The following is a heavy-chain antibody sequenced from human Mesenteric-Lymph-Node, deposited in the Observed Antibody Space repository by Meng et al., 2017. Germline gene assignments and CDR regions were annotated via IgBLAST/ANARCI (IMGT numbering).Heavy chain of an antibody. J-gene: IGHJ6*02. CDR2: IYHSGST. D-gene: IGHD4-17*01. Sequence: SETLSLTCTVSGYSISSGYYWGWIRQPPGKGLEWIGSIYHSGSTYYNPSLKSRVTISVDTSKNQFSLKLSSVTAADTAVYYCARDIMVTTSYYYYYYGMDVWGQGTTVTVSS. CDR1: GYSISSGYY. V-gene: IGHV4-38-2*02. CDR3: ARDIMVTTSYYYYYYGMDV.